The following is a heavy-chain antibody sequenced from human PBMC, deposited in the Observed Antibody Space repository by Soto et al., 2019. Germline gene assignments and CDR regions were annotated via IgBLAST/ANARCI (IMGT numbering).Heavy chain of an antibody. CDR3: ANNADHRQYFQH. CDR2: IIHILVIA. CDR1: GGAFSSYT. Sequence: QVQLVQSGAEVKKPGSSVKVSCKASGGAFSSYTISWVRQAPGQGLEWMGRIIHILVIANYAQKFQDRVKITADKSTSTAYMELSSLRSEDTGVYYCANNADHRQYFQHWGQGTLVNVSS. V-gene: IGHV1-69*02. J-gene: IGHJ1*01. D-gene: IGHD1-20*01.